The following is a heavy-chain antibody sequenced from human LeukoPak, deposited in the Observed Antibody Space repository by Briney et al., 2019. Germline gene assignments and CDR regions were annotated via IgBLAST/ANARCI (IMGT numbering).Heavy chain of an antibody. CDR3: ARGVDY. CDR2: ISTYNGDT. J-gene: IGHJ4*02. CDR1: GYTLTTYG. Sequence: GASVKVSCKASGYTLTTYGISWVRQAPGQGLEWMGWISTYNGDTNYAQKFQGRVTMTADTSTSTTYMELRSLRSDDTAVYYCARGVDYWGQGTLVTVSS. V-gene: IGHV1-18*01.